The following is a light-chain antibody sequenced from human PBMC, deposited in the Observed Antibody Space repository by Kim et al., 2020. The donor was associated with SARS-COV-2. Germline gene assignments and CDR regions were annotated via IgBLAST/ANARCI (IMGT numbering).Light chain of an antibody. CDR2: LNSDGTQ. V-gene: IGLV4-69*01. CDR3: QTWGPGIRV. CDR1: SAHSSYG. Sequence: QLVLTQSPSASASLGASVKLTCTLSSAHSSYGIAWHQQQSGKGPRYLMKLNSDGTQKKGDGIPDRFSGSSSGAERYLTISSLHSDDEADYYCQTWGPGIRVFGGGTQLTVL. J-gene: IGLJ3*02.